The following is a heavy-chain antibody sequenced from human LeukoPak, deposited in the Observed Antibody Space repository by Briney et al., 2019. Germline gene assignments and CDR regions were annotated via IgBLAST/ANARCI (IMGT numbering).Heavy chain of an antibody. CDR2: IKSIANGETR. J-gene: IGHJ4*02. CDR3: MSDLDN. Sequence: GGSLRLSCAASGFTLSNAWMNWVRQAPSKGLEWVGLIKSIANGETRDYAAPVKGRFTISRDDSKNTLYLQMNSLKTEDTAIYYCMSDLDNWGQGTLVTVSS. CDR1: GFTLSNAW. V-gene: IGHV3-15*01.